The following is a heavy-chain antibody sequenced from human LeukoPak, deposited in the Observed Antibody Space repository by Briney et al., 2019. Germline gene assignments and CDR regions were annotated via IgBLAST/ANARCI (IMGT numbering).Heavy chain of an antibody. CDR2: INHSGST. J-gene: IGHJ4*02. Sequence: SETLSLTCTVSGGSISSYYWSWIRQPPGKGLEWIGEINHSGSTNYNPSLKSRVTISVDTSKNQFSLKLSSVTAADTAVYYCASHRNDCGGDCYPLDYWGQGTLVTVSS. D-gene: IGHD2-21*01. CDR3: ASHRNDCGGDCYPLDY. V-gene: IGHV4-34*01. CDR1: GGSISSYY.